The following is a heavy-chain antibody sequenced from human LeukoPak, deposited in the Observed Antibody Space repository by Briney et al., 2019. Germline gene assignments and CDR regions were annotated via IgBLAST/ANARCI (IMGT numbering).Heavy chain of an antibody. J-gene: IGHJ2*01. Sequence: SETLSLTCTVSGGSLSRYYWSWIRQPPGKGLEWVGYIYYRGNAKYNHSLQSRVSIAIAPSKNQFSLQLSSVTAADTAMYYCSRDRDSTGLRYFDLWGRGTLVTVSA. D-gene: IGHD3-22*01. CDR2: IYYRGNA. CDR1: GGSLSRYY. CDR3: SRDRDSTGLRYFDL. V-gene: IGHV4-59*01.